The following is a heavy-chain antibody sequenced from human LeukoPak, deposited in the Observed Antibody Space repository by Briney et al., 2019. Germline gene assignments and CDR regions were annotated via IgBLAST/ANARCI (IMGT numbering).Heavy chain of an antibody. Sequence: GGSLRLSCAASGVIFSNYWMHWVRQTPGKGLVWVSRINRDGSSTSYADSVKGRFTISRDNAKNSLYLQMNSLRAEDTAVYYCARDLNWETYWGQGTLVSVSS. D-gene: IGHD7-27*01. CDR3: ARDLNWETY. CDR1: GVIFSNYW. CDR2: INRDGSST. J-gene: IGHJ4*02. V-gene: IGHV3-74*01.